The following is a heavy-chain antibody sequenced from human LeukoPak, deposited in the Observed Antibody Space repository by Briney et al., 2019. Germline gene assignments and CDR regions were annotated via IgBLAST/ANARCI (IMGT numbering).Heavy chain of an antibody. CDR3: ARSTLWFGADY. V-gene: IGHV3-53*01. Sequence: GGSLRLSCAASGFTVSSNHMSWVRQAPGKGLEWVSVIYSGGSTYYADSVKGRFTISRDSSKNTLYLQMNSLRAEDTAVYYCARSTLWFGADYWGQGTLVTVSS. CDR1: GFTVSSNH. J-gene: IGHJ4*02. D-gene: IGHD3-10*01. CDR2: IYSGGST.